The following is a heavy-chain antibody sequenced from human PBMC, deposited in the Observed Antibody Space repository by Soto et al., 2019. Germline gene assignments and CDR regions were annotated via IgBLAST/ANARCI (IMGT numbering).Heavy chain of an antibody. D-gene: IGHD6-19*01. V-gene: IGHV1-18*04. CDR1: GYTFTSYG. CDR2: ISAYNGNT. Sequence: QVQLVQSGAEVKKPGASVKVSCKASGYTFTSYGISWVRQAPGQGLEWMGWISAYNGNTNYAQKLQGRVTMTTETSTSTAYMELRSLRSDDTAVYYCAADISGIAVAGLGFDYWGQGTLVTVSS. CDR3: AADISGIAVAGLGFDY. J-gene: IGHJ4*02.